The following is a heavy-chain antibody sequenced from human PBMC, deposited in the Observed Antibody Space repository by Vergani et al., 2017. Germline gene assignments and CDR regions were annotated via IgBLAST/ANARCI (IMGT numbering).Heavy chain of an antibody. J-gene: IGHJ4*02. CDR3: ARHLRECGSGSYYLRPFDY. D-gene: IGHD3-10*01. V-gene: IGHV4-39*01. CDR2: IYYSGST. Sequence: QLQLQESGPGLVKPSETLSLTCTVSGGSISSSSYYWGWIRQPPGKGLEWIGSIYYSGSTYYNPSLKSRVTISVDTSKNQFSLKLSSVTAADTAVYYCARHLRECGSGSYYLRPFDYWGQGTLVTVSS. CDR1: GGSISSSSYY.